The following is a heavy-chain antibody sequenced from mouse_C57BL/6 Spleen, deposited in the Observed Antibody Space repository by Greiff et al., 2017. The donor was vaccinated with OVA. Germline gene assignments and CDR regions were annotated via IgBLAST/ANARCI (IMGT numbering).Heavy chain of an antibody. J-gene: IGHJ1*03. CDR3: ARNYEGRGWYFDV. D-gene: IGHD2-12*01. CDR2: IWSGGST. V-gene: IGHV2-2*01. Sequence: QVQLQQSGPGLVQPSQSLSITCTVSGFSLTSYGVHWVRQSPGKGLEWLGVIWSGGSTDYNAAFISRLSISKDNSKSQVFFKMNSLQADDTARYYCARNYEGRGWYFDVWGTGTTVTVSS. CDR1: GFSLTSYG.